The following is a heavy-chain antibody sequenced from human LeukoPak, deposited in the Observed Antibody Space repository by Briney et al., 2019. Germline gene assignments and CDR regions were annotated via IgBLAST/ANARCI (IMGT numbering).Heavy chain of an antibody. CDR2: IYPGDSDT. Sequence: RGESLKISCKGSGYSFTSYWIGWVRQMPGKGLEWMGIIYPGDSDTRYSPSFQGQVTISADKSISTAYLQWSSLKASDTAMYYCARKSSKAYCGGDCYLFDYWGQGTLVTVSS. CDR1: GYSFTSYW. V-gene: IGHV5-51*01. D-gene: IGHD2-21*02. J-gene: IGHJ4*02. CDR3: ARKSSKAYCGGDCYLFDY.